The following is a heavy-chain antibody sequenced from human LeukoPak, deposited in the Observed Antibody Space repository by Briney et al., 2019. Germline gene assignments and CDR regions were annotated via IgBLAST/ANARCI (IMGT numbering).Heavy chain of an antibody. CDR3: ARAGGDYYDYVWGSYKYYFDY. CDR1: GGSFSGYY. V-gene: IGHV4-34*01. D-gene: IGHD3-16*01. J-gene: IGHJ4*01. Sequence: ASETLSLTCAVYGGSFSGYYWSCIRQPPGKGLEWIGEINHSGRTNYNPSLKSRVTISVDTSKNQFSLKLSSVTAADTAVYYCARAGGDYYDYVWGSYKYYFDYWGQGTLVTVSS. CDR2: INHSGRT.